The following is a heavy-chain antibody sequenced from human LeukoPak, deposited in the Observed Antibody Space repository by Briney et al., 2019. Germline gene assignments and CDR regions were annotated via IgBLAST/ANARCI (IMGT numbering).Heavy chain of an antibody. CDR1: GFTFSSYS. Sequence: PGGSLRLSCAASGFTFSSYSMNWVRQAPGKGLEWVSYISSSSSTIYYADSVKGRFTISRDNAKNSLYLQMNSPRAEDTAVYYCARDSVPAMVRGVNDFDYWGQGTLVTVSS. CDR3: ARDSVPAMVRGVNDFDY. CDR2: ISSSSSTI. J-gene: IGHJ4*02. V-gene: IGHV3-48*04. D-gene: IGHD3-10*01.